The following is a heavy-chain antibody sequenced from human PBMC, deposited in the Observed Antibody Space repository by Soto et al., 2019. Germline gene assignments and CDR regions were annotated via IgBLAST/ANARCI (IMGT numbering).Heavy chain of an antibody. CDR3: AHYYYGSGSYYNDDAFDI. CDR2: IYWDDDK. CDR1: GFSLSTSGVG. V-gene: IGHV2-5*02. Sequence: SGPTLVNPTQTLTLTCTFSGFSLSTSGVGVGWIRQPPGKALEWLALIYWDDDKRYSPSLKSRLTITKDTSKNQVVLTMTNMDPVDTATYYCAHYYYGSGSYYNDDAFDIWGQGTMVTVSS. J-gene: IGHJ3*02. D-gene: IGHD3-10*01.